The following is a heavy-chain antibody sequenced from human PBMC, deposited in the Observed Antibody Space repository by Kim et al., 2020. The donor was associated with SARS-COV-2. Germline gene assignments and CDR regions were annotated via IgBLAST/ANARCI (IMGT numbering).Heavy chain of an antibody. D-gene: IGHD1-7*01. CDR3: ATGQKTGTTFTGRPLRYYYYYGMDV. Sequence: ASVKVSCKVSGYTLTELSMHWVRQAPGKGLEWMGGFDPEDGETIYAQKFQGRVTMTEDTSTDTAYMELSSLRSEDTAVYYCATGQKTGTTFTGRPLRYYYYYGMDVWGQGTTVTVSS. CDR1: GYTLTELS. V-gene: IGHV1-24*01. J-gene: IGHJ6*02. CDR2: FDPEDGET.